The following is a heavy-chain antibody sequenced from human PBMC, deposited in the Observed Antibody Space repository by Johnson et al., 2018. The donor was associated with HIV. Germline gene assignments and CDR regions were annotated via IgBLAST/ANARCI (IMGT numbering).Heavy chain of an antibody. CDR1: AFTFSSYW. CDR3: ARGDYYDSSGFFIDAFDI. CDR2: IKQDGSEM. D-gene: IGHD3-22*01. Sequence: VQLVESGGGLVQPGGSLRLSCAASAFTFSSYWMSWVRQAPGKGLEWVANIKQDGSEMYYVDSVKGRFTISRDNAKNSLYLQMNSLRAEDTAVYYCARGDYYDSSGFFIDAFDIWGQGTVVTVSS. V-gene: IGHV3-7*02. J-gene: IGHJ3*02.